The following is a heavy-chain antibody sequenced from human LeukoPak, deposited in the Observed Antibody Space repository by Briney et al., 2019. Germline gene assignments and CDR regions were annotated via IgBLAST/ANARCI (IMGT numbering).Heavy chain of an antibody. D-gene: IGHD5-18*01. J-gene: IGHJ4*02. V-gene: IGHV3-30-3*01. CDR1: GFSFSSYA. CDR3: ARIRGYSYGQAGFDF. Sequence: PGGSLRLSCAASGFSFSSYAMHWVRQAPGKGLEWVAVISYDGSNKYYADSVKGRFTISRDNSKNTLYLQMNSLRAEDTAVYYCARIRGYSYGQAGFDFWGQGTLVTVSS. CDR2: ISYDGSNK.